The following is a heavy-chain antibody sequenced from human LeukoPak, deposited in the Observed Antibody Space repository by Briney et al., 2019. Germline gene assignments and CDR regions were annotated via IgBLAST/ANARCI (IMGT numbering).Heavy chain of an antibody. D-gene: IGHD1-26*01. CDR3: ARGGSGSYDY. V-gene: IGHV3-30*02. Sequence: GGSLRLSCAASGFTFSSYGMHWVRQAPGKGLEWVAFIRYDGSNKYYADSVKGRFTISRDNSENTLYLQMNSLRSEDTAVYYCARGGSGSYDYWGQGTLVTVSS. CDR2: IRYDGSNK. CDR1: GFTFSSYG. J-gene: IGHJ4*02.